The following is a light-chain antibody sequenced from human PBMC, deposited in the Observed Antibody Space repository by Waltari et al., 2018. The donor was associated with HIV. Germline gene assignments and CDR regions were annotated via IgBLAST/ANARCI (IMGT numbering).Light chain of an antibody. CDR3: QTYDSSLSGPV. CDR1: SSNIGPGYD. CDR2: ASY. V-gene: IGLV1-40*01. Sequence: QSVLTQPPSVSGAPGQRVTISCTCSSSNIGPGYDIHWYQQLPGTAPQLLLDASYKRPSGVPERFSGSKSGTTASLAITGLQAEDEADYYCQTYDSSLSGPVFGGGTKLTVL. J-gene: IGLJ2*01.